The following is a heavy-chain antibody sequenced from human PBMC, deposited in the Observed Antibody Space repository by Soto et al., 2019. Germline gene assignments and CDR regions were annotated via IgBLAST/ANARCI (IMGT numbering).Heavy chain of an antibody. CDR2: FFYSGST. V-gene: IGHV4-39*01. CDR3: ARQRFGGYPSSNFDY. Sequence: SETLSLTCTVSGGSISSGSYYWGWIRQPPGKGLERIGSFFYSGSTYYNPSLKSRVTISVDMFKNQFSLKLSSVTAADTAVYYCARQRFGGYPSSNFDYWGQGTLVTVSS. J-gene: IGHJ4*02. CDR1: GGSISSGSYY. D-gene: IGHD3-22*01.